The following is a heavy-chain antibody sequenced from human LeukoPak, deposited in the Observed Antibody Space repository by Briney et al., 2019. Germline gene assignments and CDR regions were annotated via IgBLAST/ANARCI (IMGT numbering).Heavy chain of an antibody. CDR1: GFTFSSYA. CDR2: ISGSGGST. J-gene: IGHJ5*02. V-gene: IGHV3-23*01. Sequence: PGGSLRPSCAASGFTFSSYAMSWVRQAPGKGLEWVSAISGSGGSTYYADSVKGRFTISRDNSKNTLYLQMNSLRAEDTAVYYYAKMGGSGSYLNWFDPWGQGTLVTVSS. CDR3: AKMGGSGSYLNWFDP. D-gene: IGHD3-10*01.